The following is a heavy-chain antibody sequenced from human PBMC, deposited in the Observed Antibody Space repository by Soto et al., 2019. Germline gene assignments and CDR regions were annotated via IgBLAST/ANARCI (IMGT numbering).Heavy chain of an antibody. CDR1: GGSFRSYY. Sequence: SETLSLTCTVSGGSFRSYYWSWIRQPPGKGLEWIGYIYSSGSSNYNPSLKSRVTISIDTSNKQIFLRLNSVTAAYTAMYYCARVGRTGSNSASDIWGPGTMVTVSS. CDR3: ARVGRTGSNSASDI. D-gene: IGHD6-13*01. V-gene: IGHV4-59*01. CDR2: IYSSGSS. J-gene: IGHJ3*02.